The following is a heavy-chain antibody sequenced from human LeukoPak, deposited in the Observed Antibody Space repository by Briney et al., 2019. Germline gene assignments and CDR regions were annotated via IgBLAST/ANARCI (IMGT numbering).Heavy chain of an antibody. D-gene: IGHD5-12*01. J-gene: IGHJ4*02. V-gene: IGHV3-21*06. CDR1: GFTLSSHS. CDR2: ISSSSSYI. Sequence: GGSLRLSCAPYGFTLSSHSMNWVRQAPGKGLEWVSSISSSSSYIHSADSVKGRFTISRDNAKNSLYLQMNSLRVEDTAVYYCARDAGNSGYDLFDFWGQGTLVTVSS. CDR3: ARDAGNSGYDLFDF.